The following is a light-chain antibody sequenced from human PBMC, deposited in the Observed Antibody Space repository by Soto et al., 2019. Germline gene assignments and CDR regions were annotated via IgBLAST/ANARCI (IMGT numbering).Light chain of an antibody. CDR3: CSYAGGVI. CDR2: EVS. CDR1: SSDVGSYNR. J-gene: IGLJ2*01. V-gene: IGLV2-18*02. Sequence: QSALTQPPSVSGSPGQSVTISCTGTSSDVGSYNRVSWYQQPPGTAPKLIIFEVSNRPSGVPDRFSGSKSGNTASLTISGLQAEDEADYYCCSYAGGVIFGGGTKVTVL.